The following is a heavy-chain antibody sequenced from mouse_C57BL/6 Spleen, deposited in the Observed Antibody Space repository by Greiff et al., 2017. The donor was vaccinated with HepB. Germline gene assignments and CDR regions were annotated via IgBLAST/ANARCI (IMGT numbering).Heavy chain of an antibody. J-gene: IGHJ4*01. D-gene: IGHD1-1*01. CDR3: ARDLDYYGSSKTAMYY. Sequence: EVKLMESGPGLVKPSQSLSLTCSVTGYSITSGYYWNWIRQFPGNKLEWMGYISYDGSNNYNPSLKNRISITRDASKNQFFLKLNSVTTEDTATYYCARDLDYYGSSKTAMYYWGQGTSVTVSS. V-gene: IGHV3-6*01. CDR1: GYSITSGYY. CDR2: ISYDGSN.